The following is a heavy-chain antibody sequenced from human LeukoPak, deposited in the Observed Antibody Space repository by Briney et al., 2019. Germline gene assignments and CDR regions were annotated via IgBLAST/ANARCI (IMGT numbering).Heavy chain of an antibody. Sequence: GGSLRLSCAASGFIFNTNDMHWVRQAPGKGLEWVAFIRYDGSNIHYADSVKGRFTISRDNSKNSLFLQMNSLRAEDTAVYYCAKDSISWSNWFDPWGQGTLVTVSS. CDR1: GFIFNTND. CDR3: AKDSISWSNWFDP. D-gene: IGHD2-2*01. J-gene: IGHJ5*02. CDR2: IRYDGSNI. V-gene: IGHV3-30*02.